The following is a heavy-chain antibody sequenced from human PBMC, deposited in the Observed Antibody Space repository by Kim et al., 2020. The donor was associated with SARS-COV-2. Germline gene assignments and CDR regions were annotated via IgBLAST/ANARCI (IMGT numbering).Heavy chain of an antibody. V-gene: IGHV3-23*01. CDR3: AKDRGVGGYYGSGSYYKRPNWFDP. Sequence: GGSLRLSCAASGFTFSSYAMSWVRQAPGKGLEWVSAISGSGGSTYYADSVKGRFTISRDNSKNTLYLQMNSLRAEDTAVYYCAKDRGVGGYYGSGSYYKRPNWFDPWGQGTLVTVSS. CDR1: GFTFSSYA. D-gene: IGHD3-10*01. J-gene: IGHJ5*02. CDR2: ISGSGGST.